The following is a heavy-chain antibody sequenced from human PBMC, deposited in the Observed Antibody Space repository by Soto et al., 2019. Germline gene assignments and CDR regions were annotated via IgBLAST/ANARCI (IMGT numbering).Heavy chain of an antibody. V-gene: IGHV1-3*01. Sequence: QVHLVQSGAEVRKPGASVKVSCKASGYTFSSYAMHWVRQAPGQRLEWMGWINAGYGNTKSSQKFQDRVTFSRATSASTAYMELTSLGSEARAVYYWARVTGDGTFDFWGQGTLVTAPS. CDR2: INAGYGNT. CDR1: GYTFSSYA. CDR3: ARVTGDGTFDF. J-gene: IGHJ4*02. D-gene: IGHD1-1*01.